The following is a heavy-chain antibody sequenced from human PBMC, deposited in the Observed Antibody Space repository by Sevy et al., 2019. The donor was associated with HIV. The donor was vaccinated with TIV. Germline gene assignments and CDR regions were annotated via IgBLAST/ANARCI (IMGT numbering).Heavy chain of an antibody. Sequence: GGSLRLSCAASEFTVSSKYMSWVRQAPGKGLEWVSVIYSGGNTYYADSVKGRFTISRDISKNTLYLQMNSLRAEDTAIYYCAITSTPLYCYALYVWGQGTTVTVSS. CDR1: EFTVSSKY. CDR2: IYSGGNT. CDR3: AITSTPLYCYALYV. D-gene: IGHD3-16*01. V-gene: IGHV3-53*03. J-gene: IGHJ6*02.